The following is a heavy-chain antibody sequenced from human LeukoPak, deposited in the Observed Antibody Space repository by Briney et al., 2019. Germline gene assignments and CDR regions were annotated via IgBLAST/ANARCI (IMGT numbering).Heavy chain of an antibody. V-gene: IGHV3-66*01. D-gene: IGHD3-22*01. Sequence: GGSLRLSCAASEFTVSSNYMSWVRQAPGKGLEWVSVIYSGGSTYYADSVKGRFTISRDNSKNTLYLQMNSLRAEDTAVYYCARGVKYFDYWGQGTLVTVSS. CDR2: IYSGGST. J-gene: IGHJ4*02. CDR3: ARGVKYFDY. CDR1: EFTVSSNY.